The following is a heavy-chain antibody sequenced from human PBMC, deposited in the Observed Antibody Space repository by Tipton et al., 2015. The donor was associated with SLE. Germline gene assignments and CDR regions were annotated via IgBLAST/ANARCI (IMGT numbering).Heavy chain of an antibody. J-gene: IGHJ6*03. V-gene: IGHV4-39*01. CDR3: GGGNYFDYYMDV. CDR1: GGSINTPDYY. CDR2: IYYSGSP. D-gene: IGHD3-22*01. Sequence: LRLSCTVSGGSINTPDYYWGWIRQSPGKGLEWIANIYYSGSPYYNPSLESRVTISVDTSRNQFSLKLTSVTAADTAVYYCGGGNYFDYYMDVWGKGTTVTVSS.